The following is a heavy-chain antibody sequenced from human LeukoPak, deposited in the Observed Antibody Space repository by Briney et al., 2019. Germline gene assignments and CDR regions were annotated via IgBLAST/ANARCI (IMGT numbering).Heavy chain of an antibody. CDR3: ARAVSHDSSTSSYENYDYYYRVV. J-gene: IGHJ6*03. V-gene: IGHV1-18*01. Sequence: ASVKVSCKASGYTFTSYSISWVRQAPGQGLERMGWIRAYNGNTNYAQKLQGRVTMTTDTSTSTASMELRSLRSDDTAVYYCARAVSHDSSTSSYENYDYYYRVVWGKGTTVTVSS. CDR2: IRAYNGNT. CDR1: GYTFTSYS. D-gene: IGHD2-2*01.